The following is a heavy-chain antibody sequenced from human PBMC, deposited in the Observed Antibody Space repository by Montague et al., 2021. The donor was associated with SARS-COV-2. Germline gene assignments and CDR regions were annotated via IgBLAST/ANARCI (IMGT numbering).Heavy chain of an antibody. D-gene: IGHD3-3*01. CDR3: TTYNTIFGVVISTYYYDGMDV. J-gene: IGHJ6*02. Sequence: SLRLSCAASGFTFSNAWMSWVRQAPGKGLEWVGRIKSKPDGGKTDYAAPVKGRFTIPRDDSKNTLYLQMNSLKTEDTAVYYCTTYNTIFGVVISTYYYDGMDVWGQGTTVTVSS. CDR1: GFTFSNAW. V-gene: IGHV3-15*01. CDR2: IKSKPDGGKT.